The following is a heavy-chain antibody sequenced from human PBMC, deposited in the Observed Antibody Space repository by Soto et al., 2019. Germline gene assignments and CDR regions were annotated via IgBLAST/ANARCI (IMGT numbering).Heavy chain of an antibody. CDR1: GGSFSRYY. D-gene: IGHD3-22*01. CDR3: SSGYYFLSVY. V-gene: IGHV4-34*01. J-gene: IGHJ4*02. CDR2: INHSGST. Sequence: QVQLQQWGAGLLKPSETLSLTCAVYGGSFSRYYWSWIRQPPGKGLEWIGEINHSGSTNYNPSLKSRVTISVDTSKNQFSLKLSSVTAADTAVYYCSSGYYFLSVYWGQGTLVTVSS.